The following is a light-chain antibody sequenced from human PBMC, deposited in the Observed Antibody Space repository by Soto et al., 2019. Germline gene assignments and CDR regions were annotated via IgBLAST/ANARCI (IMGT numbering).Light chain of an antibody. CDR1: QSVSKKY. Sequence: EILLAQSPCTLSLSPGERATLSCGASQSVSKKYLAWYQQKPGQAPRLLIYGASTRATGIPARFTGSGSGTEFTLTISSLQSEDFEVYYCQQYNNWPLTFGGGTKVDIK. V-gene: IGKV3-15*01. J-gene: IGKJ4*01. CDR3: QQYNNWPLT. CDR2: GAS.